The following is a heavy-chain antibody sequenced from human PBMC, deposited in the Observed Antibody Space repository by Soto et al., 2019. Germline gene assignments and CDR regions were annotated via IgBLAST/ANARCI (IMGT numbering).Heavy chain of an antibody. CDR2: INHSGST. D-gene: IGHD6-19*01. J-gene: IGHJ4*02. Sequence: SETLSLTCAVYGGSFSGYYWSWIRQPPGKGLEWIGEINHSGSTNYNPSLKSRVTISVDTSKNQFSLKLSSVTAADTAVYYCARAGPIAVAGRFDYWGQGTLVTVSS. V-gene: IGHV4-34*01. CDR3: ARAGPIAVAGRFDY. CDR1: GGSFSGYY.